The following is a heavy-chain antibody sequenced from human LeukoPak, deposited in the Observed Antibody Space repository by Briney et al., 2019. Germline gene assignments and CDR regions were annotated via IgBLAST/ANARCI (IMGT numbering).Heavy chain of an antibody. Sequence: GGSLRLSCAASGFTFSSYAMHWVRQAPGKGLEWVAVISYDGSNKYYADSVKGRFTISRDNSKNTLYLQMNSLRAEDTAVYYCARDRSLYSSSWAFDYWGQGTLVTVPS. CDR3: ARDRSLYSSSWAFDY. D-gene: IGHD6-13*01. J-gene: IGHJ4*02. V-gene: IGHV3-30-3*01. CDR2: ISYDGSNK. CDR1: GFTFSSYA.